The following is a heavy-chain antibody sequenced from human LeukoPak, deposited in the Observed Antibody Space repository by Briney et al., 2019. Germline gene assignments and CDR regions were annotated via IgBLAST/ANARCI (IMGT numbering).Heavy chain of an antibody. CDR2: ISSNGGST. D-gene: IGHD6-13*01. Sequence: GGSLRLSCSASGFTFSSYAMHWVRQAPGKGLEYVSAISSNGGSTYYADSVKGRFTISRDNSKNTLYLQMSSLRAEDTAVYYCVKDLGGEQQLVGYWGRGTLVTVSS. CDR1: GFTFSSYA. CDR3: VKDLGGEQQLVGY. J-gene: IGHJ4*02. V-gene: IGHV3-64D*06.